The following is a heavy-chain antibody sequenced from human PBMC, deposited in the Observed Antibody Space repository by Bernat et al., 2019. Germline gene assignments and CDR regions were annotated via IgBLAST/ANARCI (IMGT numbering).Heavy chain of an antibody. CDR1: GFTFSSYW. Sequence: EVQLVESGGGLVQPGGSLRLSCAASGFTFSSYWMSWVRQAPGKGLEWVANIKQDGSEKYYVDSVKGRFTISRDNAKNSLYLQMNSLRAEDTAVYYCARAQLDNNWNYITDAFEIWGQGTMVTVSS. CDR2: IKQDGSEK. D-gene: IGHD1-7*01. CDR3: ARAQLDNNWNYITDAFEI. V-gene: IGHV3-7*03. J-gene: IGHJ3*02.